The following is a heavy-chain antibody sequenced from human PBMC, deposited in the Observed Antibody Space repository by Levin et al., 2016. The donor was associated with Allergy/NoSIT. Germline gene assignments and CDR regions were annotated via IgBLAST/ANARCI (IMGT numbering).Heavy chain of an antibody. CDR2: ISNDGNNK. V-gene: IGHV3-30*04. CDR1: GFTFSNSP. Sequence: GESLKISCAASGFTFSNSPMHWVRQAPGKGLEWMAAISNDGNNKHYSDSVKGRLTISRDNSENSLYLQMNSLRTEDTALYYCAKDLAGYGNFDYWGQGTLVTVSS. CDR3: AKDLAGYGNFDY. D-gene: IGHD5-12*01. J-gene: IGHJ4*02.